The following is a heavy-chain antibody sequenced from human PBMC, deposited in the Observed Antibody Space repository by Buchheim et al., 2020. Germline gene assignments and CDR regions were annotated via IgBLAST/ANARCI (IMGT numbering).Heavy chain of an antibody. CDR2: ISYDGSNK. V-gene: IGHV3-30*18. D-gene: IGHD3-22*01. CDR3: AKDRDYYDSSGYYYEGYFDY. J-gene: IGHJ4*02. CDR1: GFTFSSYG. Sequence: QVQLVESGGGVVQPGRSLRLSCAASGFTFSSYGMHWVRQAPGKGLEWAAVISYDGSNKYYADSVKGRFTISRDNSKNTLYLQMNSLRAEDTAVYYCAKDRDYYDSSGYYYEGYFDYWGQGTL.